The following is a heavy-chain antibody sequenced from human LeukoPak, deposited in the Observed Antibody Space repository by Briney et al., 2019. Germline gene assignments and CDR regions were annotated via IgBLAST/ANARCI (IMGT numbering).Heavy chain of an antibody. CDR1: GGSISSYY. CDR2: IYTSGST. J-gene: IGHJ4*02. D-gene: IGHD6-19*01. CDR3: ASGIAVAGRFDY. Sequence: SETLSLTCTVSGGSISSYYWSWIRQPAGKGLEWIGRIYTSGSTNYNPSLKSRVTMSVDTSKNQFSLKLSSVTAADTAVYYCASGIAVAGRFDYWGQGTLVTVSS. V-gene: IGHV4-4*07.